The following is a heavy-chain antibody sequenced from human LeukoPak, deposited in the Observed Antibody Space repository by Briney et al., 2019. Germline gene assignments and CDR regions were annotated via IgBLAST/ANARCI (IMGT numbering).Heavy chain of an antibody. CDR3: ARAGGEGFDH. D-gene: IGHD3-16*01. CDR1: GDSVSSNSAG. V-gene: IGHV6-1*01. J-gene: IGHJ4*02. CDR2: TYYRSKWLN. Sequence: SQTLSLTCAISGDSVSSNSAGWNWIRQSPSRGLEWLGRTYYRSKWLNDYAESLKSRITVNPDTSKNQFSLQLNSVTPEDTAVYYCARAGGEGFDHWGQGTLVTVSS.